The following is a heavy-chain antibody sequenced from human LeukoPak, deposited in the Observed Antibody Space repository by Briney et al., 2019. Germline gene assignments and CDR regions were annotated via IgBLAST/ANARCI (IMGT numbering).Heavy chain of an antibody. Sequence: GRSLRLSCAASGFTFSSYAMHWVRQAPGKGLEWVAVISYDGSNKYYADSVKGRFTISRDNSKNTLYLQMNSLRAEDTAVYYCARGGTRGYSPSDYWGQGTLVTVSS. CDR1: GFTFSSYA. D-gene: IGHD5-18*01. V-gene: IGHV3-30-3*01. J-gene: IGHJ4*02. CDR3: ARGGTRGYSPSDY. CDR2: ISYDGSNK.